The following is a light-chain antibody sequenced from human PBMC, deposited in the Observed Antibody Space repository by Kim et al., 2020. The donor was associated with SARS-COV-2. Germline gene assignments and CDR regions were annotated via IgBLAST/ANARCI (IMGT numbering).Light chain of an antibody. Sequence: YELTQPPSVSVSPGQTASITCSGDKLGDKYACWYQQKPGQSPVLVIYQDSKRPSGIPERFAGSNSGNTATLTISGTQAMDEADYYCQAWDSSTAVFGGG. CDR1: KLGDKY. CDR3: QAWDSSTAV. V-gene: IGLV3-1*01. CDR2: QDS. J-gene: IGLJ2*01.